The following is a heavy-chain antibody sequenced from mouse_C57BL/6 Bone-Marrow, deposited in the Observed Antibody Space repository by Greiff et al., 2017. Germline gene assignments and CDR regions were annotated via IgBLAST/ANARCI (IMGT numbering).Heavy chain of an antibody. J-gene: IGHJ2*01. CDR2: IDPANGNT. D-gene: IGHD2-4*01. V-gene: IGHV14-3*01. CDR3: ARRGIYYEYDYYFDY. CDR1: GFNIKDYY. Sequence: VQLKQSGAELVRPGASVKLSCTASGFNIKDYYMHWVKQRPEQGLEWIGRIDPANGNTKYAPKFQGKATITADTSSNTAYLQLSSLTSEDTAIYYGARRGIYYEYDYYFDYWGQGTTLTVSS.